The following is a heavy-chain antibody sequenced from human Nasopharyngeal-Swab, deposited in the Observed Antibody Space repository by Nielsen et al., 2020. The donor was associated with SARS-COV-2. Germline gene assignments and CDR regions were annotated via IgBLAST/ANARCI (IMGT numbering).Heavy chain of an antibody. J-gene: IGHJ4*02. CDR1: GFTFNTFA. CDR2: ISYYGSMD. D-gene: IGHD3-22*01. V-gene: IGHV3-30*09. Sequence: GESLKTSCADSGFTFNTFAMHWVRQAPGKGLEWVAGISYYGSMDYYPDSVKGRFAISKDNSKNTLYLQMNSLRTEDSDVYFCARAAIYYFDGSTYRYYFEYWGQGTLVTVSS. CDR3: ARAAIYYFDGSTYRYYFEY.